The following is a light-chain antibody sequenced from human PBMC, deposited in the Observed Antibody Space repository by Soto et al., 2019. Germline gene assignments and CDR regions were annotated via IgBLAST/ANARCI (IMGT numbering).Light chain of an antibody. J-gene: IGKJ1*01. CDR1: QSISDT. V-gene: IGKV3-15*01. CDR3: QQYNNWPWT. CDR2: GAS. Sequence: EIVMTQSPATLSVSPGGRATLSCRASQSISDTLAWYQQKPGQAPRLLIHGASTRATGFPARFSGSGSGTDFTLTISSLQSEDFAVYYCQQYNNWPWTVGQGTKVDI.